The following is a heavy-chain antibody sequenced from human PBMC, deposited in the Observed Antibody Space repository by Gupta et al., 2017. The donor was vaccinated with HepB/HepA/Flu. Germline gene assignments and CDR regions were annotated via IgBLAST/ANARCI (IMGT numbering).Heavy chain of an antibody. J-gene: IGHJ4*02. Sequence: EVQLVESGGGLVKPGGSLGLSCAASGFTFSSYSMNWVRQAPGKGLEWVSSISSSSSYIYYADSVKGRFTISRDNAKNSLYLQMNSLRAEDTAVYYCARGDYDYVWGSYPSGLYWGQGTLVTVSS. CDR3: ARGDYDYVWGSYPSGLY. CDR2: ISSSSSYI. CDR1: GFTFSSYS. D-gene: IGHD3-16*02. V-gene: IGHV3-21*01.